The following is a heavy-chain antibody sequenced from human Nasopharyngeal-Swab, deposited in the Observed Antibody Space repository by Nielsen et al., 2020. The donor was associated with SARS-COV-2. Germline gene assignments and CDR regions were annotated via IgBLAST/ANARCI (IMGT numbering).Heavy chain of an antibody. CDR1: GFTFSSYG. D-gene: IGHD3-3*01. CDR3: ARAVRYYDFWSGYSPGFESYYYYGMDV. V-gene: IGHV3-30*03. J-gene: IGHJ6*02. CDR2: ISYDGSNK. Sequence: GGSLRLSCAASGFTFSSYGMHWVRQAPGKGLEWVAVISYDGSNKYYADSVKGRFTISRDNSKNTLYLQMNSLRAEDTAVYYCARAVRYYDFWSGYSPGFESYYYYGMDVWGQGTTVTVSS.